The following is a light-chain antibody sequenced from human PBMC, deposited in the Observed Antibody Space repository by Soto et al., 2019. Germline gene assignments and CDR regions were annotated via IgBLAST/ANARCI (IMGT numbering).Light chain of an antibody. CDR3: QHYMNWPPLT. V-gene: IGKV3-15*01. CDR2: AAS. CDR1: QSVGSA. Sequence: EIVLTQSPATLSVSPGETATLSCRASQSVGSAVAWYQHRPGQAPRLLIVAASIRATGVPGRFSGGGSETEFTLTIRGRQSEDFAVYYCQHYMNWPPLTFGGGTTVDIK. J-gene: IGKJ4*02.